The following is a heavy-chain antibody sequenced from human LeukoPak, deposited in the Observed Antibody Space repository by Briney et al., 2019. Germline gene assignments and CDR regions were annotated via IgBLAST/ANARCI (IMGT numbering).Heavy chain of an antibody. Sequence: ASVKVSCKASGYTFTGYYMHWVRQAPGQGLEWMGWINPNSGGTNYAQKFQGRVTMTRDTSISTAYMELSRLRSDDTAVYYCARVETGRPYDFWRGYAYYYYYMDVWGQGTTVTVSS. CDR1: GYTFTGYY. CDR3: ARVETGRPYDFWRGYAYYYYYMDV. CDR2: INPNSGGT. V-gene: IGHV1-2*02. J-gene: IGHJ6*03. D-gene: IGHD3-3*01.